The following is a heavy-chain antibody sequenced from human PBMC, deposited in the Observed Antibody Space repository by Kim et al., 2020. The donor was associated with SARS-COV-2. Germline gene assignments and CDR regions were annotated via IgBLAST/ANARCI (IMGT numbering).Heavy chain of an antibody. CDR3: TKRAATGAGPYYYDS. CDR2: IGAGHDA. CDR1: GFTFSNYA. J-gene: IGHJ5*01. Sequence: GGSLRLSCAVSGFTFSNYAMSWVRQAPGERLEWVAGIGAGHDAYYRDSVRGRFTISRDHSDNTLYLQMNSLRADDAAVYHCTKRAATGAGPYYYDSWG. D-gene: IGHD2-15*01. V-gene: IGHV3-23*01.